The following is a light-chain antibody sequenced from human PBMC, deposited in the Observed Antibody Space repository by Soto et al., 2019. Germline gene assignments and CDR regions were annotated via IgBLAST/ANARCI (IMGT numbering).Light chain of an antibody. CDR3: LLTYSGGHGV. J-gene: IGLJ3*02. CDR1: TGAVTSGHY. CDR2: DTN. Sequence: QAVVTQEPSLTVSPGGTVTLTCGSSTGAVTSGHYPYWFQQKPGQAPRTLIYDTNNKHSWTPARFSGSLLGGKAALTLSGAHPEDEAEYYCLLTYSGGHGVFGGGTKLTVL. V-gene: IGLV7-46*01.